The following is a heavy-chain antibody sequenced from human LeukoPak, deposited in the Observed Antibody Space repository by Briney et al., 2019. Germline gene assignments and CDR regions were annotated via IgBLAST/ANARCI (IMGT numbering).Heavy chain of an antibody. CDR1: GYTFTAYY. V-gene: IGHV1-2*02. D-gene: IGHD4-11*01. CDR3: AREDYTNSRYYFDY. J-gene: IGHJ4*02. CDR2: INLKSGDT. Sequence: GASVKVSCKASGYTFTAYYMHWVRQAPGQGLEWMGWINLKSGDTHYAQKFQGRVTMTRDTSISTAYMELSSLRSDDTAVYFCAREDYTNSRYYFDYWGQGALVTVAS.